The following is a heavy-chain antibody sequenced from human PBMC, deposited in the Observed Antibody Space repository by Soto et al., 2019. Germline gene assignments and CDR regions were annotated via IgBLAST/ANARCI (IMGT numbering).Heavy chain of an antibody. CDR3: ARALPKGYCSGGSCYEVSEYFQH. CDR1: GGTFSSYA. V-gene: IGHV1-69*13. Sequence: EASVKVSCKASGGTFSSYAISWVRQAPGQGLEWMGGIIPIFGTANYAQKFQGRVTITADESTSTAYMELSSLRSEDTAVYYCARALPKGYCSGGSCYEVSEYFQHWGQGTLVTVSS. J-gene: IGHJ1*01. CDR2: IIPIFGTA. D-gene: IGHD2-15*01.